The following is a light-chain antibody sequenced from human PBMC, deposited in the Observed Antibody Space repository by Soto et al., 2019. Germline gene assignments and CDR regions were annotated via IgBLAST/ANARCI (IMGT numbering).Light chain of an antibody. CDR1: QDISTY. J-gene: IGKJ4*01. CDR3: QQLTHPLT. Sequence: DIQLTQSPPFLSASVGDRVTITCRASQDISTYLAWYQQKEGKAPKLLIYAASTLQSGVPSTFSGSGSGTEFTLTISSLQPEDFATYYCQQLTHPLTFGGGTKVEIK. V-gene: IGKV1-9*01. CDR2: AAS.